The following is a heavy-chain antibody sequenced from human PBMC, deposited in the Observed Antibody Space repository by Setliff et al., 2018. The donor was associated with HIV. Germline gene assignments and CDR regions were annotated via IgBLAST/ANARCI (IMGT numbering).Heavy chain of an antibody. Sequence: SETLSLTCTVSGGSLSGDYWSWIRQSPGKGPEWIGYIHTRGSINYIPSLKTRATVSLDTSKNQFFLRLTSVTAADTAIYYCVRHPREEPQRNYKFDSWGQGMLVTVSS. CDR1: GGSLSGDY. V-gene: IGHV4-4*09. J-gene: IGHJ4*02. D-gene: IGHD1-7*01. CDR2: IHTRGSI. CDR3: VRHPREEPQRNYKFDS.